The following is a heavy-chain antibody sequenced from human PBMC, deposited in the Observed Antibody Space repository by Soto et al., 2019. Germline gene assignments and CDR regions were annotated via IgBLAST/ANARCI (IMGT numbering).Heavy chain of an antibody. CDR2: IVVGSGNT. CDR1: GFTFTSTA. CDR3: AADPFTLDFDY. V-gene: IGHV1-58*01. Sequence: SVKVSCKASGFTFTSTAVHWVRQARGQRLEWIGWIVVGSGNTNYAQKFQERVTITRDMSTSTAYMELSSLRSEDTAVYYCAADPFTLDFDYWGQGTLVTVSS. J-gene: IGHJ4*02.